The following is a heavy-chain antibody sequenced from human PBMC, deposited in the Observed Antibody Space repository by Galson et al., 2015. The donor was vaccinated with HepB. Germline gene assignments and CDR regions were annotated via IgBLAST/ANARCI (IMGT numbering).Heavy chain of an antibody. D-gene: IGHD2-15*01. Sequence: SVKVSCKASGGTFSSYAISWVRQAPGQGLEWMGGIIPIFGTANYAQKFQGRVTITADKSTSTAYMELSSLRSEDTAVYYCASCVSGYCSGGSHAFDIWGQGTMVTVSS. J-gene: IGHJ3*02. V-gene: IGHV1-69*06. CDR2: IIPIFGTA. CDR3: ASCVSGYCSGGSHAFDI. CDR1: GGTFSSYA.